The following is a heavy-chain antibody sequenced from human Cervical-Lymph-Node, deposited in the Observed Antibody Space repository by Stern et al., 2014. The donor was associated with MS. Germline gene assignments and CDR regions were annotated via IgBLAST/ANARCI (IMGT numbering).Heavy chain of an antibody. CDR3: ARPERGYSYGYGY. D-gene: IGHD5-18*01. V-gene: IGHV2-70*04. Sequence: QVTLKESGPALVKPTQTLTLTCTFSGFSLSTSGMRVSWIRQPPVKALEWLARIDWDDDKFYSTSLKTRLTISKDTSKNQVVLTMTNMDPVDTATYYCARPERGYSYGYGYWGQGTLVTVSS. CDR2: IDWDDDK. J-gene: IGHJ4*02. CDR1: GFSLSTSGMR.